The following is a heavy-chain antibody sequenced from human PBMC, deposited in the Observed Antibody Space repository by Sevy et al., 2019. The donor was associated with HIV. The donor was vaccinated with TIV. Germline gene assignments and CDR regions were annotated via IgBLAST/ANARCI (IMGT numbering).Heavy chain of an antibody. CDR2: ISSTSYTI. Sequence: GGSLRLSCGVSGFTFSSYSMNWVRQAPGKGLEWVSYISSTSYTIYYADSMKGRFTISRDKAKNSVHLQMNSLRAEDTAVYYCARAVRSSQLLSGMDVWGKGTTVTVSS. D-gene: IGHD2-2*01. J-gene: IGHJ6*04. CDR1: GFTFSSYS. CDR3: ARAVRSSQLLSGMDV. V-gene: IGHV3-48*01.